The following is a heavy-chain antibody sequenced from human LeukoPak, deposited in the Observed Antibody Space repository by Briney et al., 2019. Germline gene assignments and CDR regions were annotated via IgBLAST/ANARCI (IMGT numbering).Heavy chain of an antibody. Sequence: GGSLRLSCAASGFTFSSYSMNWVRQAPGKGLEWVGRIKSKTDGGTTDYAAPVKGRFTISRDDSKNTLYLQMNSLKTEDTAVYYCTTWGFSYYFDYWGQGTLVTVSS. CDR2: IKSKTDGGTT. D-gene: IGHD1-26*01. V-gene: IGHV3-15*01. CDR3: TTWGFSYYFDY. J-gene: IGHJ4*02. CDR1: GFTFSSYS.